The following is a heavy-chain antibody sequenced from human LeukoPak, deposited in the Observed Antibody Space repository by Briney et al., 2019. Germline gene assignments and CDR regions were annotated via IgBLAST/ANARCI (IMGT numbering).Heavy chain of an antibody. J-gene: IGHJ4*02. CDR1: GYTFSSYG. CDR3: ARQQNPDSSGYYRFDY. V-gene: IGHV1-18*01. Sequence: ASVKVSCKASGYTFSSYGINWVRQAPGQGLEWMGWISTYNDNTNYARKLQGRVTMTTDTSTSTAYMELRSLSSDDTAVYYCARQQNPDSSGYYRFDYWGQGTLVTVSS. D-gene: IGHD3-22*01. CDR2: ISTYNDNT.